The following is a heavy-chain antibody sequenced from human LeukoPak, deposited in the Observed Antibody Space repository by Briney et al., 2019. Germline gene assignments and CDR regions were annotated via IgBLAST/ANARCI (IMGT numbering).Heavy chain of an antibody. D-gene: IGHD4-23*01. CDR2: ISGSGDNT. CDR3: AKGRGTAVASAANY. Sequence: GGSLRLSCAASGFTFSSYAMSWVRQAPGKGLEWVSRISGSGDNTYYADSVKDRFSISRDNSKTTVSLQMNRLRAADTAVYYCAKGRGTAVASAANYWGQGTLVTVSS. CDR1: GFTFSSYA. V-gene: IGHV3-23*01. J-gene: IGHJ4*02.